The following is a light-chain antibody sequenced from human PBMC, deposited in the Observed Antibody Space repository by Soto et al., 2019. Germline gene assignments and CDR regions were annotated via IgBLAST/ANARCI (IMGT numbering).Light chain of an antibody. V-gene: IGKV1-27*01. CDR2: GAS. CDR1: QGISNF. Sequence: DIHMTQSPSSLSASVGDRVTITCRASQGISNFLAWYQQKPGQVPKLLISGASTLQSGVPSRFSGSGSGTDFTLTNSSLQPEDVSTYFCQKYNSAPFTFGQGTRLEIK. J-gene: IGKJ5*01. CDR3: QKYNSAPFT.